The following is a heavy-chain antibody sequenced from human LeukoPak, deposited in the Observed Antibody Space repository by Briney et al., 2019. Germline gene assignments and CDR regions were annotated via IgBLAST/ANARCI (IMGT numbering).Heavy chain of an antibody. CDR3: ARDKDIVVVPAAIGRNWFDP. D-gene: IGHD2-2*02. CDR2: IYTSGST. Sequence: SETLSLTCTVSGGSISSYYWSWMRQPAGKGLEWVGRIYTSGSTNYNPSLKCRVTMSVDTSKNQFSLKLSSVTAADTAVYYCARDKDIVVVPAAIGRNWFDPWGQGTLVTVSS. CDR1: GGSISSYY. V-gene: IGHV4-4*07. J-gene: IGHJ5*02.